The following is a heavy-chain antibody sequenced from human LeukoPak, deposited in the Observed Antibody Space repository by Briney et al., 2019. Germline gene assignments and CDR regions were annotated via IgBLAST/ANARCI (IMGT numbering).Heavy chain of an antibody. CDR1: RFSFNTHW. J-gene: IGHJ4*02. Sequence: GGSLRLSCAASRFSFNTHWMNWARQTPGKGLEWVAHIRPDGSEVFYVDSVKGRFSISRDNAKNLVYLQMHNLRAEDTGVYYCSGRSGFSSIYWGQGILVTVPS. D-gene: IGHD2-2*01. CDR2: IRPDGSEV. V-gene: IGHV3-7*01. CDR3: SGRSGFSSIY.